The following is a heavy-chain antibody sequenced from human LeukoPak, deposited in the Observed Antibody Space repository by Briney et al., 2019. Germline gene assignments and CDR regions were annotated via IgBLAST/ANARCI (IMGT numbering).Heavy chain of an antibody. CDR3: ARTPTVLRFLEWLEAWYFDL. CDR1: GGSISSSSYY. CDR2: IYYSGST. D-gene: IGHD3-3*01. V-gene: IGHV4-39*01. J-gene: IGHJ2*01. Sequence: SETLSLTCTVSGGSISSSSYYWGWIRQPPGKGLEWIGSIYYSGSTYYNPSLKSRVTISVDTSKNQFSLKLSSVTAADTAVYYCARTPTVLRFLEWLEAWYFDLWGRGTLVTVSS.